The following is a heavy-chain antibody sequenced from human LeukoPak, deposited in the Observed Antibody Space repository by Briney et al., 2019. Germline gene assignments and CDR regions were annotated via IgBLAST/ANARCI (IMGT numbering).Heavy chain of an antibody. V-gene: IGHV1-2*02. CDR3: ARDRAVATIGGVDY. J-gene: IGHJ4*02. CDR2: ISPNSGGT. D-gene: IGHD5-12*01. Sequence: GASVKVSCKASGYTLTGYYMHWVRQAPGQGLEWMGWISPNSGGTNYAQKFQGRVTMTRDTSISTAYMELSSLRSDDTAVYYCARDRAVATIGGVDYWGQGTLVTVSS. CDR1: GYTLTGYY.